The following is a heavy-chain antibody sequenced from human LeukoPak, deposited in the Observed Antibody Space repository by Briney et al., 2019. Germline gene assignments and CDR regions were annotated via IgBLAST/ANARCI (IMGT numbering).Heavy chain of an antibody. D-gene: IGHD3-9*01. V-gene: IGHV3-48*01. CDR1: GFTFSSYS. J-gene: IGHJ5*02. Sequence: GGSLRLSCAASGFTFSSYSMNWVRQAPGKWLEWVSYISYSSSTIYYADSVEGRFTISRDNAKNSLYLQMNSLRAEDTAVYYCARDDDKNWFDPWGQGTLVTVSS. CDR3: ARDDDKNWFDP. CDR2: ISYSSSTI.